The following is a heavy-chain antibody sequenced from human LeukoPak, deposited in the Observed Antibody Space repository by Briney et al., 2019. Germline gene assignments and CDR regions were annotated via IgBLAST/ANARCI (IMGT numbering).Heavy chain of an antibody. CDR3: ARESNWAYYFDY. D-gene: IGHD7-27*01. CDR1: GYALTSYG. J-gene: IGHJ4*02. CDR2: ISAYDGNT. V-gene: IGHV1-18*01. Sequence: ASVKVSFKASGYALTSYGICWVRQAPGQGPEWMGWISAYDGNTNYAQRLQGRVTMTTDTSTGTAYMELRSLRSDDTAVYYCARESNWAYYFDYWGQGTLVTVSS.